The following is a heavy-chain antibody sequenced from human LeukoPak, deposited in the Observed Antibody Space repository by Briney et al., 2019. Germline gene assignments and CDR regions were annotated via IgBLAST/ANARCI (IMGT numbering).Heavy chain of an antibody. CDR3: ARSSGWYQGVDY. V-gene: IGHV3-21*01. CDR1: GFTFSSYG. CDR2: ISSTSSM. J-gene: IGHJ4*02. Sequence: GGSLRLSCAASGFTFSSYGMHWVRQAPGKRLEWVSSISSTSSMYYADSVKGRFTISRDNAKNTLYLQMNSLRAEDTAVYYCARSSGWYQGVDYWGQGTLVTVSS. D-gene: IGHD6-19*01.